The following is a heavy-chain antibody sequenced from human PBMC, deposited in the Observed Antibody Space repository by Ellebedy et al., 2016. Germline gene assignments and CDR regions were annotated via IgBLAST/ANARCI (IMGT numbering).Heavy chain of an antibody. D-gene: IGHD3-22*01. J-gene: IGHJ4*02. CDR2: LSPYNGDT. V-gene: IGHV1-18*01. Sequence: ASVKVSCKASGYTFSSYGITWVRQAPGQRLEWMVWLSPYNGDTNYAQKLQGRVTMTTNPSTSTAYMELGSLRTYDTAGYYCARDERGDGSVIVMVHFNYWGQGTLVTVSS. CDR3: ARDERGDGSVIVMVHFNY. CDR1: GYTFSSYG.